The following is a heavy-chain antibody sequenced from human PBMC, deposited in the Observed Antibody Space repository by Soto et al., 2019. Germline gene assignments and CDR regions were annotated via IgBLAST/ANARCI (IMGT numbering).Heavy chain of an antibody. CDR1: GFSLSTSGVG. Sequence: GSGPTLVNPTQTLTLTCTFSGFSLSTSGVGVGWIRQPPGKALEWLALIYWNDDKRYSPSLKSRLTITKDTSKNQVVLTMTNMDPVDTATYYCAHRSHVLRFLEWFPFGMDVWGQGTTVTVSS. J-gene: IGHJ6*02. D-gene: IGHD3-3*01. V-gene: IGHV2-5*01. CDR2: IYWNDDK. CDR3: AHRSHVLRFLEWFPFGMDV.